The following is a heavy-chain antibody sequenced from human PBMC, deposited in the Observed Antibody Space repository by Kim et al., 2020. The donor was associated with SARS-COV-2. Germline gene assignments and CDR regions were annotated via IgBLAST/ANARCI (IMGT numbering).Heavy chain of an antibody. CDR1: GFTFNTYA. V-gene: IGHV3-23*01. D-gene: IGHD2-15*01. Sequence: GGSLRLSCAASGFTFNTYAMTWVRQAPGKGLEWVSSISSDATKTYYADSVKGRFTVSRDNFENTLYLEMNSMTPDDSAVYFCAARKRFSLNVWYPLDSWG. J-gene: IGHJ5*01. CDR2: ISSDATKT. CDR3: AARKRFSLNVWYPLDS.